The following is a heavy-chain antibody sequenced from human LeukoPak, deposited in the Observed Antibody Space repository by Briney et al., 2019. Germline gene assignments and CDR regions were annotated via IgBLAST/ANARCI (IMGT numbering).Heavy chain of an antibody. J-gene: IGHJ4*02. CDR3: ARGVPFMNLDY. Sequence: TSETLSLTCAVYGGSFSGYYWSWIRQPPGKGLEWIGEINHSGSTNYNPSLKSRVTISVDTSKNQFSLKLSSVTAADTAVYYCARGVPFMNLDYWGQGNLVTVSS. V-gene: IGHV4-34*01. D-gene: IGHD3-16*01. CDR2: INHSGST. CDR1: GGSFSGYY.